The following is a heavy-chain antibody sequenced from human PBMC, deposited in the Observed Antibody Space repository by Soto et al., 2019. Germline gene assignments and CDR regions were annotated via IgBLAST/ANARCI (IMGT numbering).Heavy chain of an antibody. V-gene: IGHV4-59*08. CDR2: VHHSWGS. J-gene: IGHJ6*02. CDR3: ARQGFGPLHGLVDV. D-gene: IGHD3-10*01. CDR1: GGSISSYY. Sequence: QVQLQESGPGLVKPWETLSLSCTVSGGSISSYYWSWIRLPPGKPMEWIGYVHHSWGSSYNPSLQSRGAISLDTSKSQFSLELTSVTAADTAVYYCARQGFGPLHGLVDVWGHGTTVIVSS.